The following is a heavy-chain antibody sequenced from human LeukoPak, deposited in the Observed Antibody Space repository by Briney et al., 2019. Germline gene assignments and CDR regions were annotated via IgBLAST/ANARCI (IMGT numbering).Heavy chain of an antibody. CDR3: AKDRSSGWNSFFDY. D-gene: IGHD6-19*01. Sequence: GGSLRLSCAASGFTFSSYAMSWVRQAPGKGLEWVSAISGGGGSTYYADSVKGRFTISRDNSKNTLYLQMNSLRAEDTAVYYCAKDRSSGWNSFFDYWGQGTLVTVSS. V-gene: IGHV3-23*01. CDR2: ISGGGGST. J-gene: IGHJ4*02. CDR1: GFTFSSYA.